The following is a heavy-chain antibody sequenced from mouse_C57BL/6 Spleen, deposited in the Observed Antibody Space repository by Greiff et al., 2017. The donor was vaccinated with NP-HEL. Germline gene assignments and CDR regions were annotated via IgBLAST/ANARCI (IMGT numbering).Heavy chain of an antibody. CDR2: ISSGSSTI. CDR3: ARADYYGSSYTWFAY. D-gene: IGHD1-1*01. CDR1: GFTFSDYG. Sequence: EVNLVESGGGLVKPGGSLKLSCAASGFTFSDYGMHWVRQAPEKGLEWVAYISSGSSTIYYADTVKGRFTISRDNAKNTLFLQMTSLRSEDTAMYYCARADYYGSSYTWFAYWGQGTLVTVSA. V-gene: IGHV5-17*01. J-gene: IGHJ3*01.